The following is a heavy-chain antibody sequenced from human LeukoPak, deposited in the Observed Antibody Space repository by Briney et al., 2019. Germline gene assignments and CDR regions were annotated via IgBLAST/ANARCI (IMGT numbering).Heavy chain of an antibody. V-gene: IGHV1-18*01. Sequence: ASVKVSCKASGYTFTNYGISWVRQAPGQGLEWMGWISTYNGNSNYAQKLQDRVTMTTDTSTATAYLDLRNLRSDDTAVYYCARAGGWAREDYKGYAFDIWGQGTIVTVSS. CDR1: GYTFTNYG. J-gene: IGHJ3*02. CDR2: ISTYNGNS. CDR3: ARAGGWAREDYKGYAFDI. D-gene: IGHD6-19*01.